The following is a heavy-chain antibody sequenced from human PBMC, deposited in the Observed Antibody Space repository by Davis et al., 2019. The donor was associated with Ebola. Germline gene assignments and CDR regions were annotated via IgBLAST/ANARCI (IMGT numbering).Heavy chain of an antibody. CDR2: ISAYNGNT. J-gene: IGHJ6*02. V-gene: IGHV1-18*01. CDR1: GYTFTSYG. CDR3: ARHKINYYGSGGSDYYYYGMDV. D-gene: IGHD3-10*01. Sequence: ASVKVSCKASGYTFTSYGISWVRQAPGQGLEWMGWISAYNGNTNYAQKLQGRVTMTTDTSTSTAYMELRSLRSDDTAVYYCARHKINYYGSGGSDYYYYGMDVWGQGTTVTVSS.